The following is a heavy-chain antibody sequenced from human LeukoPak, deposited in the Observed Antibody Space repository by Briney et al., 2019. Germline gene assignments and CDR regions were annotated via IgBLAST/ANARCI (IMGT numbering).Heavy chain of an antibody. CDR1: GGTFSSYA. J-gene: IGHJ4*02. Sequence: SVKVSCKASGGTFSSYAISWVRQAPGQGLEWMGGIIPIFGTANYAQKFQGRVTITADESTSTAYMELSSLRSDDTAVYYCARGLYYYDSSGYYFDYWGQGTLVTVSS. CDR3: ARGLYYYDSSGYYFDY. V-gene: IGHV1-69*13. D-gene: IGHD3-22*01. CDR2: IIPIFGTA.